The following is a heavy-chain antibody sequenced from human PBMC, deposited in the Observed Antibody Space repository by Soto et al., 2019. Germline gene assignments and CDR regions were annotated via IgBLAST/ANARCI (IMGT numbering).Heavy chain of an antibody. Sequence: PGESLKISCNGSGYSFTSYWISWVRQMPGKGLEWMGRIDPSDSYTNYSPSFQGHVTISADKSISTAYLQWSRLKASDTAMYYCAGHGDLDYYYGMGAWRQGTTVTVS. CDR2: IDPSDSYT. V-gene: IGHV5-10-1*01. CDR3: AGHGDLDYYYGMGA. J-gene: IGHJ6*02. CDR1: GYSFTSYW. D-gene: IGHD7-27*01.